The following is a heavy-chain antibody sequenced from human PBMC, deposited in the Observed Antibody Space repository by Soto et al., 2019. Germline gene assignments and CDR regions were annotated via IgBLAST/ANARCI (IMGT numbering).Heavy chain of an antibody. CDR2: IYYSGST. V-gene: IGHV4-59*08. J-gene: IGHJ5*02. D-gene: IGHD2-15*01. Sequence: SETLSLTCTVSGGSISSYYWSWIRQPPGKGLEWIGYIYYSGSTNYNPSLKSRVTISVDTSKNQFSLKLSSVTAADTAVYYCARHHCSGGSCYHWFDPWGQGTLVTVSS. CDR3: ARHHCSGGSCYHWFDP. CDR1: GGSISSYY.